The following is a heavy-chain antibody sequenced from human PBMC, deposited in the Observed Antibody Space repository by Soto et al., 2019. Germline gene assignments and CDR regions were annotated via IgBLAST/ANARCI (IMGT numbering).Heavy chain of an antibody. CDR3: ARGGYSYGYLDY. V-gene: IGHV4-4*02. D-gene: IGHD5-18*01. Sequence: PXETLSLTCAVSGCSISSSNWWSWVRQPPGKGLEWIGEIYHSGSTNYNPSLKSRVTISVDKSKNQFSLKLSSVTAADTAVYYCARGGYSYGYLDYWGHGTLVTVSS. CDR2: IYHSGST. CDR1: GCSISSSNW. J-gene: IGHJ4*01.